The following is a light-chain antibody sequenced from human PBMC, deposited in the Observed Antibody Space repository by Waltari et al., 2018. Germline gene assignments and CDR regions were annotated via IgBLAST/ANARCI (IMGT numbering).Light chain of an antibody. J-gene: IGLJ2*01. V-gene: IGLV1-47*01. Sequence: QSLLTQPPSASGTPGQRVTIPCSGSSSNIGSNFVYLYQQLPGTAPKLLMSRNNQRPSGVPDRISGSKSGTSASLAISGLRSEDEAEYYCASWDDDLSGVVFGGGTKVTVL. CDR1: SSNIGSNF. CDR2: RNN. CDR3: ASWDDDLSGVV.